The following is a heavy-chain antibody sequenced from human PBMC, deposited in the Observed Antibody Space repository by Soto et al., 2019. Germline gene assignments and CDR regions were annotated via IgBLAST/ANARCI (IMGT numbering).Heavy chain of an antibody. V-gene: IGHV4-4*02. J-gene: IGHJ6*02. CDR2: IYHSGST. Sequence: QVQLQESGPGLVKPSGTLSLTCAVSGGSISSSNWWSWVRQPPGKGLEWIGEIYHSGSTNYNPSLKSRVTISVDKSKNQFSLKLSSVTAADTAVYYCAREWFGELGRRYYYYGMDVWGQGTTVTVSS. D-gene: IGHD3-10*01. CDR1: GGSISSSNW. CDR3: AREWFGELGRRYYYYGMDV.